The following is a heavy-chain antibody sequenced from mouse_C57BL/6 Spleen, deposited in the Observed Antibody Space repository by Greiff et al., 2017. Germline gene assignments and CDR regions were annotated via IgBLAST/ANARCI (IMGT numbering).Heavy chain of an antibody. D-gene: IGHD2-14*01. J-gene: IGHJ4*01. CDR2: IDPSDSYT. CDR3: ARYYRYAMDC. Sequence: QVQLQQPGAELVMPGASVKLSCKASGYTFTSYWMHWVKQRPGQGLEWIGEIDPSDSYTNYNQKFKGKSTLTVDKSSSTAYMQLSSLTSEDSAVYYCARYYRYAMDCWSQGTSVTVSS. CDR1: GYTFTSYW. V-gene: IGHV1-69*01.